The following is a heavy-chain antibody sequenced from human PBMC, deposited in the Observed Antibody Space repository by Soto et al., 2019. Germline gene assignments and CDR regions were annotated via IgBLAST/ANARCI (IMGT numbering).Heavy chain of an antibody. V-gene: IGHV4-31*03. Sequence: QVQLQESGPGLVKPSQTLSLTCTVSGASITSAEYYWSWVRQHPGKGLEWLAYIHYTGSSYYNPSLKSRLTISIDTSKSQFSLKLNSVTAADTAVYYCASGAIVVITSPLFDYWGQGTLVTVSS. J-gene: IGHJ4*02. CDR2: IHYTGSS. CDR1: GASITSAEYY. CDR3: ASGAIVVITSPLFDY. D-gene: IGHD3-22*01.